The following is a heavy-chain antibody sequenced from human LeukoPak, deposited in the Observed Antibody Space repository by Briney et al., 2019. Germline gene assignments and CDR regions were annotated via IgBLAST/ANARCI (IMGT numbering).Heavy chain of an antibody. J-gene: IGHJ4*02. CDR3: ATSRPGNYFPNY. Sequence: ASVKVSCKASGGTFSSYAISWVRQAPGQGLEWMGWMNPNSGNTGYAQKFQGRVTITRNTSISTAYMELSSLRSEDTAVYYCATSRPGNYFPNYWGQGTLVTVSS. V-gene: IGHV1-8*03. D-gene: IGHD2/OR15-2a*01. CDR2: MNPNSGNT. CDR1: GGTFSSYA.